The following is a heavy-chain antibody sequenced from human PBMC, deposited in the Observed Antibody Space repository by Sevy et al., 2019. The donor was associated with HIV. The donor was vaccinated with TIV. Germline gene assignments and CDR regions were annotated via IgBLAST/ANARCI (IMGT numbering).Heavy chain of an antibody. CDR2: INHSGST. Sequence: SETLSLTCAVYGGSFSGYYWSWIRQPPGKGLEWIGEINHSGSTNYNPSLKSRVTISVDTSKNRFSLKLSSVTAADTAVYYCARLGIAVAGDYWGQGTLVTVSS. J-gene: IGHJ4*02. V-gene: IGHV4-34*01. CDR1: GGSFSGYY. CDR3: ARLGIAVAGDY. D-gene: IGHD6-19*01.